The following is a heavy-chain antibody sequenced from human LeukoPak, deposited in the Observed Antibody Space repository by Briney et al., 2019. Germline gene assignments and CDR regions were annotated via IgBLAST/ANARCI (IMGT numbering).Heavy chain of an antibody. Sequence: SETLSLTCAVYGGSFSGYYWSWIRQPPGKGLEWIGEINHSGSTNYNPSLKSRVTIPVDTSKNQFSLKLSSVTAADTAVYYCARHMVRGVIIRNSLFDYWGQGTLVTVSS. V-gene: IGHV4-34*01. J-gene: IGHJ4*02. CDR2: INHSGST. D-gene: IGHD3-10*01. CDR3: ARHMVRGVIIRNSLFDY. CDR1: GGSFSGYY.